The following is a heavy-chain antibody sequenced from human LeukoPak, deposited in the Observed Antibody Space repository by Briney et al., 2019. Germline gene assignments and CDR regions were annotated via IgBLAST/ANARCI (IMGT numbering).Heavy chain of an antibody. CDR3: VRDSHFYDTLTGYYY. D-gene: IGHD3-9*01. Sequence: PGGSLRLSCAASGFSFTNYWMHWVRQASEEGLVWVSHINSDGSATRYADSVKGRFTISRDNAMNTLYLQMNSLRGEDTAVYYCVRDSHFYDTLTGYYYWVQGTLVTVSS. CDR1: GFSFTNYW. CDR2: INSDGSAT. V-gene: IGHV3-74*01. J-gene: IGHJ4*02.